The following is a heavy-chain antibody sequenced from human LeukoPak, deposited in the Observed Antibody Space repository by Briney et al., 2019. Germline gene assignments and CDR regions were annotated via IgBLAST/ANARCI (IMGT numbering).Heavy chain of an antibody. CDR3: VAGYCSGTSCSTFFGMDV. Sequence: GGSLRLSCAASGFIFSDYYMSWIRQAPGKGLEWVSYISDNSGYTSYADSVKGRFTISRDNARYSLYLQMNSLRAEDTAVYYCVAGYCSGTSCSTFFGMDVWGQGTTVTVSS. J-gene: IGHJ6*02. D-gene: IGHD2-2*03. CDR2: ISDNSGYT. CDR1: GFIFSDYY. V-gene: IGHV3-11*06.